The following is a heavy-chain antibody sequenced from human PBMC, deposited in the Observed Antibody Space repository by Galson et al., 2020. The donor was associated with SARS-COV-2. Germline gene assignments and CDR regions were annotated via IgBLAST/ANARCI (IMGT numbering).Heavy chain of an antibody. Sequence: ASVKVSCNASGYTFTDYYIHWVRQAPGQGLEWMGWINPKSGGTNYAQKFEGRVTMTRDTSITTAYMELSRLRADDTAVYYCAGLRYYDVFTGYIVDVWGQGTMVTVSS. CDR2: INPKSGGT. V-gene: IGHV1-2*02. CDR1: GYTFTDYY. J-gene: IGHJ6*02. CDR3: AGLRYYDVFTGYIVDV. D-gene: IGHD3-9*01.